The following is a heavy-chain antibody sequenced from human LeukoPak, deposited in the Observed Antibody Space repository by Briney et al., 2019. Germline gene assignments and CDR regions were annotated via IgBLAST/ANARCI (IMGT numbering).Heavy chain of an antibody. J-gene: IGHJ3*02. V-gene: IGHV1-24*01. D-gene: IGHD3-9*01. CDR1: GYTLTELS. Sequence: ASVKVSCKVSGYTLTELSMHWVRQAPGKGLEWMEGFDPEDGETIYAQKFQGRVTMTEDTSTDTAYMELSSLRSEDTAVYYCATDRGGYFDWLNNMRGGFAFDIWGQGTMVTVSS. CDR2: FDPEDGET. CDR3: ATDRGGYFDWLNNMRGGFAFDI.